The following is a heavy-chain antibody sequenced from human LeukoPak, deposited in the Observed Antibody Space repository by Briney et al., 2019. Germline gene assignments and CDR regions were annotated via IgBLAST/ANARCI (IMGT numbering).Heavy chain of an antibody. CDR1: GGSISSYY. CDR2: IYYSGST. J-gene: IGHJ6*03. Sequence: SETLSLTCTVSGGSISSYYWSWIRQPPGKGLQWIGYIYYSGSTNYNPSLKSRVTISVDTSKNQFSLRLSSVTAADTAVYYCARVAGGTRGYYYYYYMDVWGNGTTVTVSS. CDR3: ARVAGGTRGYYYYYYMDV. D-gene: IGHD1-1*01. V-gene: IGHV4-59*01.